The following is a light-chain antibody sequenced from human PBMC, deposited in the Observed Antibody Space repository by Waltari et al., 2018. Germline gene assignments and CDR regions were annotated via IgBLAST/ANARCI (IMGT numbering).Light chain of an antibody. CDR3: QQRAKWPLT. J-gene: IGKJ4*01. CDR2: DTS. V-gene: IGKV3-11*01. Sequence: EIVLKQYPANLSLSPGERATLSCRASQSVRNYLAWYQQKPGQAPTLLIYDTSNSATDIPARFSGSGSGTDFTLTITSLEPGDSAIYYCQQRAKWPLTFGGGTRVETK. CDR1: QSVRNY.